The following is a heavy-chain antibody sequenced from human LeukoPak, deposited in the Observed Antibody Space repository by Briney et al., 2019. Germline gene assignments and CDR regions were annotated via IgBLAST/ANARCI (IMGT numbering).Heavy chain of an antibody. Sequence: PSETLSLTCTVSGGSISSYYWSWIRQPPGKGLEWIGYIYYSGSTNYNPSLKSRVTISVDTSKNQFSLKLSSVTAADTAVYYCARDETGDIPDYWGQGTLVTVSS. CDR2: IYYSGST. CDR1: GGSISSYY. D-gene: IGHD7-27*01. J-gene: IGHJ4*02. CDR3: ARDETGDIPDY. V-gene: IGHV4-59*01.